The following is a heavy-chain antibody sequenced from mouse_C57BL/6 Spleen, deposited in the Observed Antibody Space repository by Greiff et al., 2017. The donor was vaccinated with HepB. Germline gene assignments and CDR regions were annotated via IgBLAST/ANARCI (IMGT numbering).Heavy chain of an antibody. Sequence: VQLQQSGPELVKPGASVKIPCKASGYTFTDYNMDWVKQSHGKSLEWIGDINPNNGGTIYNQKFKGKATLTVDKSSSTAYMELRSLTSEDTAVYYCARGVYYDYDPAWFAYWGQGTLVTVSA. V-gene: IGHV1-18*01. CDR2: INPNNGGT. CDR1: GYTFTDYN. CDR3: ARGVYYDYDPAWFAY. J-gene: IGHJ3*01. D-gene: IGHD2-4*01.